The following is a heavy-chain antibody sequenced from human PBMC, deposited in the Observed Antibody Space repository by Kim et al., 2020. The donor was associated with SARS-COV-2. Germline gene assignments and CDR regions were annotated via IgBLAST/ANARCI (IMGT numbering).Heavy chain of an antibody. J-gene: IGHJ4*02. V-gene: IGHV3-23*01. CDR3: TKGRMTSVTLWDY. CDR1: GFTFSSYG. CDR2: ISGGGGST. D-gene: IGHD4-17*01. Sequence: GGSLRLSCAASGFTFSSYGMMWVRQAPAKGLEWVSSISGGGGSTYYADSVKGRFTVSRDNSKNTLYLQMDSLRAEDTALYYCTKGRMTSVTLWDYWGQGTLVTVSS.